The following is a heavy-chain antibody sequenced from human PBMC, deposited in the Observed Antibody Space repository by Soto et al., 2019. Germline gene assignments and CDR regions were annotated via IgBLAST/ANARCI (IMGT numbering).Heavy chain of an antibody. V-gene: IGHV3-23*01. J-gene: IGHJ4*02. CDR1: GFTFSSYA. D-gene: IGHD3-10*01. Sequence: EVQLLESGGGLVQPGGSLRLSCAASGFTFSSYAMSWVRQAPGKGLEWVSAISGSGGSTYYADSVKGRFTISRDNSKNTLYLQMNSLRAEDTAVYYWAKYPGGTMVRGGRNYFDYWGQGTLVTVSS. CDR2: ISGSGGST. CDR3: AKYPGGTMVRGGRNYFDY.